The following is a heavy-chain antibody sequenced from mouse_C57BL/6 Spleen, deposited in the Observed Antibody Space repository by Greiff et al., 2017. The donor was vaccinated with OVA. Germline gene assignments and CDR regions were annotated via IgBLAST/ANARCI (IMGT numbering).Heavy chain of an antibody. CDR1: GYTFTDYE. V-gene: IGHV1-15*01. D-gene: IGHD2-2*01. Sequence: QVQLQQSGAELVRPGASVTLSCKASGYTFTDYEMHWVKQTPVHGLEWIGAIDPETGGTAYNQKFKGKAILTADKSSSTAYMELRSLTSEDSAVYYCTRGGLMVTTSLDYWGQGTTLTVSS. CDR2: IDPETGGT. CDR3: TRGGLMVTTSLDY. J-gene: IGHJ2*01.